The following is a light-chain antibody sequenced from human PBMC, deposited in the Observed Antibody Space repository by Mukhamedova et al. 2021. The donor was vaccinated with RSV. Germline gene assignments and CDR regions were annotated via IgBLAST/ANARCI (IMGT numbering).Light chain of an antibody. J-gene: IGKJ4*01. Sequence: WYQRRVHGKAPKLLIYDASSLESGVPSRFSGSGSGTDFTLTISSLQPEDFATYYRQQFNSYPHLLTFGGGTKVEIK. CDR3: QQFNSYPHLLT. V-gene: IGKV1-13*02. CDR2: DAS.